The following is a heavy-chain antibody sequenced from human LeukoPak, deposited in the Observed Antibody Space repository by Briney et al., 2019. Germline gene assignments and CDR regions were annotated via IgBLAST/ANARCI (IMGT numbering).Heavy chain of an antibody. CDR3: ARASLYDNSAYYLDY. CDR1: GFTFDNYG. V-gene: IGHV3-20*04. J-gene: IGHJ4*02. CDR2: VNWNGGST. D-gene: IGHD3-22*01. Sequence: GRSLKLSCAASGFTFDNYGMTWVRQVPGKGLEWVSGVNWNGGSTGYADSVKGRFTISRDNAKNSLYLQMNSLRAEDTALYYCARASLYDNSAYYLDYWGQGTLVTVSS.